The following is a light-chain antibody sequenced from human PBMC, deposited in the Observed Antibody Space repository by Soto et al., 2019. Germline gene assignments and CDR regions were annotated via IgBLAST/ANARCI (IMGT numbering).Light chain of an antibody. CDR1: SSDVGSYNL. CDR3: CSYAGSSTFPV. Sequence: QSALTQPASVSGSPGQSITISCTGTSSDVGSYNLVSWYQQHPGKAPKLMIYEGSKRPSGVSNRFSGSKSGNTASLTISGLQAEDEADYYCCSYAGSSTFPVFATGTKLTVL. CDR2: EGS. J-gene: IGLJ1*01. V-gene: IGLV2-23*03.